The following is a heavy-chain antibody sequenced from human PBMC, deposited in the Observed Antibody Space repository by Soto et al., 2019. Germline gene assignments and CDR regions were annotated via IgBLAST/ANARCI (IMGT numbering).Heavy chain of an antibody. V-gene: IGHV4-61*08. CDR3: ARTYYDFWSGYWRWFDP. CDR2: IYYNGST. J-gene: IGHJ5*02. D-gene: IGHD3-3*01. Sequence: SETLSLTCAVSGGSISSGGYCWSWIRQPPGKGLEWIGYIYYNGSTNYNPSLKSRVTISVDTSKNQFSLKLSSVTAADTAVYYCARTYYDFWSGYWRWFDPWGQGTLVTVSS. CDR1: GGSISSGGYC.